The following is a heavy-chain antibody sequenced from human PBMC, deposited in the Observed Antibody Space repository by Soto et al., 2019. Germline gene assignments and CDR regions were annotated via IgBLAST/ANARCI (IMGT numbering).Heavy chain of an antibody. Sequence: GEALNISCEGSGYSFTSYWIGWVRQMPGKGLEWMGIIYPGDSDTRYSPSFQGQVTISADKSISTAYLQWSSLKASDTAMYYCARQKGCGGDCYSEGEGMDVWGQGTTVTVSS. CDR2: IYPGDSDT. D-gene: IGHD2-21*02. CDR3: ARQKGCGGDCYSEGEGMDV. J-gene: IGHJ6*02. V-gene: IGHV5-51*01. CDR1: GYSFTSYW.